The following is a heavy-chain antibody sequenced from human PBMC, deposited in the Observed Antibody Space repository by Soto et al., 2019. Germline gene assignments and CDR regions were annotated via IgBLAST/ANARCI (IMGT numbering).Heavy chain of an antibody. V-gene: IGHV5-10-1*01. CDR2: IDPSDSYT. J-gene: IGHJ6*02. CDR3: AGPRAGFGELDPYYYGMGV. CDR1: GYSFTSYW. D-gene: IGHD3-10*01. Sequence: GESLKISCKGSGYSFTSYWISWVRQMPGKGLEWMGRIDPSDSYTNYSPSFQGHVTISADKSISTAYLQWSSLKASDTAMYYCAGPRAGFGELDPYYYGMGVWGQGTTVTVSS.